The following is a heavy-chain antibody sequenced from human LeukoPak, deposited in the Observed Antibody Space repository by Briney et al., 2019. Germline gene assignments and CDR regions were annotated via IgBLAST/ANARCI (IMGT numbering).Heavy chain of an antibody. D-gene: IGHD3-22*01. CDR1: GFTFTSSA. J-gene: IGHJ4*02. CDR3: AADRYDSSGYYHFDY. Sequence: SVKVSCKASGFTFTSSAMQWVRQARGQGLEWIGWIVVGSGNTNYAQKFQERVTITRDMSTSTAYMELSSLRSEDTAVYYCAADRYDSSGYYHFDYWGQGTLVTGSS. V-gene: IGHV1-58*02. CDR2: IVVGSGNT.